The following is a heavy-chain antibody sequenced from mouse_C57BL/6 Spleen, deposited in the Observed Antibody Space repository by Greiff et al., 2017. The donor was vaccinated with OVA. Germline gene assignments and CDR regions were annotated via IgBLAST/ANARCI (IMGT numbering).Heavy chain of an antibody. D-gene: IGHD3-3*01. J-gene: IGHJ2*01. CDR2: IHPNSGST. Sequence: QVQLQQSGAELVKPGASVKLSCKASGYTFTSYWMHWVKQRPGQGLEWIGMIHPNSGSTNYNEKFKSKATLTVDKSSSTAYMQLSSLTSEDSAVYYCARWAGKYFDYWGQGTTLTVSA. CDR1: GYTFTSYW. V-gene: IGHV1-64*01. CDR3: ARWAGKYFDY.